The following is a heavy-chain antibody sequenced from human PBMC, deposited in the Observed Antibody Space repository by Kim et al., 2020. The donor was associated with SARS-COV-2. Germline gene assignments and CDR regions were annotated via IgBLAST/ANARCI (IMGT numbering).Heavy chain of an antibody. CDR2: ISGDGGST. CDR3: AKDADSGYDSGWRGLSDI. D-gene: IGHD5-12*01. CDR1: GFTFDDYA. Sequence: GGSLRLFCAASGFTFDDYAMHWVRQAPGKGLEWVSLISGDGGSTYYADSVKGRFTISRDNSKNSLYLQMNSLRTEDTALYYCAKDADSGYDSGWRGLSDIWGQGTMVTVSS. J-gene: IGHJ3*02. V-gene: IGHV3-43*02.